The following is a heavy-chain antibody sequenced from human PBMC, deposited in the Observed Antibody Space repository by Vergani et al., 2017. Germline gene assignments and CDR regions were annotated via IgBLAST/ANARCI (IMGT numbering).Heavy chain of an antibody. D-gene: IGHD3-9*01. CDR3: ARRSGIVYDIFSGTQYFFDF. CDR1: GFSIDNGY. CDR2: IYRTGRT. Sequence: QVQLQESGPGLVKPSETLSLTCAVSGFSIDNGYWDWIRQPPGKGLEWIGSIYRTGRTHFNPSLKSRVTISVDTSNNHFSLRLNSLTAADTAVYYCARRSGIVYDIFSGTQYFFDFWGQGTLVTVSS. J-gene: IGHJ4*02. V-gene: IGHV4-38-2*01.